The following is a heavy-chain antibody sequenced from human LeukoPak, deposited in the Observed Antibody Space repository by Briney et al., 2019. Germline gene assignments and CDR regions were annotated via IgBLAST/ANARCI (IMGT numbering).Heavy chain of an antibody. Sequence: PGGSLRLSCAASGFSFSAYGIHWVRLAPGTGLEWLTFIRSDGSDKYYADSVKGRFTISRDNSKKIVYLQMNTLRDEDTAVYHCAKEWDLVRTTYYFDSWGQGTLVTVSS. CDR2: IRSDGSDK. D-gene: IGHD4/OR15-4a*01. CDR3: AKEWDLVRTTYYFDS. V-gene: IGHV3-30*02. CDR1: GFSFSAYG. J-gene: IGHJ4*02.